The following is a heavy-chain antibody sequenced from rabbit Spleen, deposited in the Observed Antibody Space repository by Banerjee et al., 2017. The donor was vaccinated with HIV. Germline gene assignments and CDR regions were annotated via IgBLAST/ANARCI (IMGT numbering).Heavy chain of an antibody. CDR3: ARDSGTSFSSYGMDL. Sequence: QSLEESGGDLVKPGASLPLTCTASGFSFTHIDYLRWVRQPPGKGPEWIACVAAGVSFTSYYATWAKGRFTISKTSSTTVTLQMTSLTAADTATYFCARDSGTSFSSYGMDLWVPGTLVTVS. D-gene: IGHD8-1*01. V-gene: IGHV1S40*01. CDR1: GFSFTHIDY. J-gene: IGHJ6*01. CDR2: VAAGVSFTS.